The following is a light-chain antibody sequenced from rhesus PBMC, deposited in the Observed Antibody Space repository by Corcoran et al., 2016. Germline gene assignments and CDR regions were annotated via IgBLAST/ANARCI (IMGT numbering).Light chain of an antibody. J-gene: IGKJ4*01. Sequence: DNQMTQSPSSLSASVRDTVTTTCRASQGISSRLAWYQKKPGKAPKYLIYRASSLQSGVPARFRGSGSGTDFTLTISSLQSEDFGAYYCQQYNNRPPTFGGGTKVEIK. CDR3: QQYNNRPPT. CDR1: QGISSR. CDR2: RAS. V-gene: IGKV1-22*01.